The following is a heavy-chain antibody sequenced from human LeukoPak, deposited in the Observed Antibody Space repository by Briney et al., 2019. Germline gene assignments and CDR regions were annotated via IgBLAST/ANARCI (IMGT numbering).Heavy chain of an antibody. CDR2: ISLTGET. V-gene: IGHV4-4*02. CDR3: YGEGGAFCPIGD. CDR1: RGTISSTNW. J-gene: IGHJ4*02. Sequence: TLSLTCGVSRGTISSTNWWSWVRPPPGQGLEWSGEISLTGETNYNPSLNGRVTMSLDESRNQLSLDLTSVTAADTVIYYCYGEGGAFCPIGDWGQGTLVIV. D-gene: IGHD2-21*01.